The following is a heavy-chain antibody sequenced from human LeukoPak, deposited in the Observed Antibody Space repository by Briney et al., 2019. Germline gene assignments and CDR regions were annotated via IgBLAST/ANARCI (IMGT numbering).Heavy chain of an antibody. D-gene: IGHD3-10*01. CDR2: VSGSGSST. CDR3: AKDQRGYGRIIDY. Sequence: GGSLRLSCAVSGFTFSSYAMSWVRQAPGKGLEWVSSVSGSGSSTYYADSVKGRFTISRDNSKNTLYLQMNSLRAEDTAVYYCAKDQRGYGRIIDYWGQGTLVTISS. CDR1: GFTFSSYA. V-gene: IGHV3-23*01. J-gene: IGHJ4*02.